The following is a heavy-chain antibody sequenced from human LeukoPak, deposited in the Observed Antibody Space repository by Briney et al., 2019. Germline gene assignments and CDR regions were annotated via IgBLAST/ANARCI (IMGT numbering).Heavy chain of an antibody. J-gene: IGHJ3*02. CDR1: GHTFTSYG. CDR3: ARPEGYCSSTSCSDAFDI. CDR2: INAYNGNT. D-gene: IGHD2-2*01. V-gene: IGHV1-18*01. Sequence: ASVKVSCKGSGHTFTSYGISWVRQAPGQGLEWMGWINAYNGNTNYAQKLQGRVTMTTDTSTSTVYMELRSLRSDDTAVYYCARPEGYCSSTSCSDAFDIWGQGTMVNVSS.